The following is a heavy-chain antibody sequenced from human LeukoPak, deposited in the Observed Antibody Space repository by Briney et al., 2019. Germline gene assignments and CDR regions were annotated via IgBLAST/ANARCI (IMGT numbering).Heavy chain of an antibody. CDR1: GFTFSSYG. CDR3: ARDLWFGEGY. CDR2: ISSSSSTI. D-gene: IGHD3-10*01. J-gene: IGHJ4*02. Sequence: GGSLRLSCAASGFTFSSYGMSWVRQAPGKGLEWISYISSSSSTIYYADSVKGRFTISRDNAKNSLYLQMNSLRAEDTAVYYCARDLWFGEGYWGQGTLVTVSS. V-gene: IGHV3-48*01.